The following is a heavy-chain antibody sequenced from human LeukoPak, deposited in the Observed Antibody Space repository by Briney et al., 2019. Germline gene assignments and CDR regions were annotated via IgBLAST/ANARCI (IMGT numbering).Heavy chain of an antibody. CDR2: IKQDGSEK. J-gene: IGHJ4*02. CDR1: GFTFSSYW. Sequence: GGSLRLSCAASGFTFSSYWMNWVRQAPGKGLEWVANIKQDGSEKYYVDSVKGRFTISRDNSKNTLNLQMNSLRAEDTAVYYCAKDRYRTAAGTHDSWGQGTLVTVSS. D-gene: IGHD6-13*01. V-gene: IGHV3-7*01. CDR3: AKDRYRTAAGTHDS.